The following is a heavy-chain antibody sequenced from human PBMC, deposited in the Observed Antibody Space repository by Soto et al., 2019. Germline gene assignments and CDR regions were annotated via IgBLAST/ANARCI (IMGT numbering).Heavy chain of an antibody. CDR2: QHHSGKT. Sequence: QVQLQESGPGLVKPSETLSLTCGVSGDSINNGFWCTWVRQPPGKGLEWIVEQHHSGKTNYNLSRKSRVSISLDKPSHQSSPTLTSVTAAVTTVYFCTSSSGWWRLVVRGQGPTVTFSS. V-gene: IGHV4-4*02. D-gene: IGHD6-19*01. CDR3: TSSSGWWRLVV. CDR1: GDSINNGFW. J-gene: IGHJ6*02.